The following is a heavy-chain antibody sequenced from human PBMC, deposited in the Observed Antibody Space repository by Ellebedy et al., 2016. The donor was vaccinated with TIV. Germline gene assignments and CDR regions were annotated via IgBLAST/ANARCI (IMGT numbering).Heavy chain of an antibody. V-gene: IGHV7-4-1*02. CDR1: GYSFTGYP. CDR3: ARDSRYNWNDWDYYHMDV. J-gene: IGHJ6*03. Sequence: ASVKVSCKASGYSFTGYPMNWVRQAPGQGLEWLGWINMNTGNPTYAQGFTGRFDFSLDTSVSTAYLQISGLKAEDTAVYYCARDSRYNWNDWDYYHMDVWGKGSTVTVSS. CDR2: INMNTGNP. D-gene: IGHD1-1*01.